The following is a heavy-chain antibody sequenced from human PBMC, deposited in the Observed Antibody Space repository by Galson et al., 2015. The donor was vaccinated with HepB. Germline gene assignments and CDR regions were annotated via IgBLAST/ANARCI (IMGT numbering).Heavy chain of an antibody. CDR1: GGSFSGYY. D-gene: IGHD1-26*01. CDR3: AREWGGVGVFDS. CDR2: INHGGST. J-gene: IGHJ4*02. V-gene: IGHV4-34*01. Sequence: SETLSLTCAVYGGSFSGYYWTWIRQPPGKGLKWIGEINHGGSTNYNPSLKSRVTISVDTSKNQFSLRLSSVTAADTAVYYCAREWGGVGVFDSWGQGTLVTVSS.